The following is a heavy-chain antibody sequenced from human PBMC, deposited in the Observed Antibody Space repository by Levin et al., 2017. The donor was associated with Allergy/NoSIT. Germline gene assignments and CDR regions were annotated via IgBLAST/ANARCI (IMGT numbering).Heavy chain of an antibody. Sequence: GGSLRLSCAASGFSFSTYTMNWVRQAPGKGLEWVASISSTSSFMFYAESMKGRPTIPRDNANNSLHLQLNSLRAGDTAVYYCAGGNGNCYAGSCYADSWGQGILVSVSS. V-gene: IGHV3-21*01. CDR1: GFSFSTYT. D-gene: IGHD3-16*01. J-gene: IGHJ5*01. CDR2: ISSTSSFM. CDR3: AGGNGNCYAGSCYADS.